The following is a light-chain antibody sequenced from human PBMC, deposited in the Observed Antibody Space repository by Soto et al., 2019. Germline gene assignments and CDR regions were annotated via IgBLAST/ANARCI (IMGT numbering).Light chain of an antibody. CDR2: AAS. Sequence: DIQLTQSPAFLSASVGERVTITCRASQGISSYLAWYQQKPGKAPKLLIYAASTLQSAVPSRFSGSGSGTEFTLTISSLQPEDFATYYCQQLNSYPLTFGGGTKVDIK. CDR1: QGISSY. V-gene: IGKV1-9*01. CDR3: QQLNSYPLT. J-gene: IGKJ4*01.